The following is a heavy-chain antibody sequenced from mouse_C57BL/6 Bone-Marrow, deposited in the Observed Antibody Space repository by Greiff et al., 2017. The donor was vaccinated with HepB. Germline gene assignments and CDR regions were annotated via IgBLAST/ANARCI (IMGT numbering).Heavy chain of an antibody. V-gene: IGHV5-12*01. J-gene: IGHJ2*01. Sequence: DVKLVESGGGLVQPGGSLKLSRAASGFTFSDYYMYWVRQTPEKRLEWVAYISNGGGSTYYPDTVKGRFTISRDNAKNTLYLQMSRLKSEDTAMYYCARRRGRWYYFDYWGQGTTLTVSS. D-gene: IGHD1-3*01. CDR1: GFTFSDYY. CDR2: ISNGGGST. CDR3: ARRRGRWYYFDY.